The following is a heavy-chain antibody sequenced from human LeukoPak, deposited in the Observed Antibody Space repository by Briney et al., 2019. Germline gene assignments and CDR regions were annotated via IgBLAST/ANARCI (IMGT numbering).Heavy chain of an antibody. J-gene: IGHJ4*02. V-gene: IGHV3-48*01. CDR3: ARDPGVDY. CDR2: ISSSSSTI. Sequence: GGSLRLSCAASGFTFSSYWMHWVRQAPGKGLEWVSYISSSSSTIYYADSVKGRFTISRDNAKNSLYLQMNSLRAEDTAVYYCARDPGVDYWGQGTLVTVSS. D-gene: IGHD7-27*01. CDR1: GFTFSSYW.